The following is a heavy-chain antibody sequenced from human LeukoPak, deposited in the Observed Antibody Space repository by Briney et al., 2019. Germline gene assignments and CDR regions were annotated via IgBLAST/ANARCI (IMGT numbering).Heavy chain of an antibody. D-gene: IGHD2-15*01. CDR3: AKDRGVSVVAATPLDY. J-gene: IGHJ4*02. CDR2: ISYDGSNK. Sequence: GGSLRLSCAASGFTFSSYGMHWVRQAPGKGPEWVAVISYDGSNKYYADSVKGRFTISRDNSKNTLYLQMNSLRAEDTAVYYCAKDRGVSVVAATPLDYWGQGTLVTVSS. CDR1: GFTFSSYG. V-gene: IGHV3-30*18.